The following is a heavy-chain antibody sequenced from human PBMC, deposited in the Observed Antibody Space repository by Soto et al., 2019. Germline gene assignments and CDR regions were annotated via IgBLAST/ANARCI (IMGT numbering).Heavy chain of an antibody. D-gene: IGHD1-7*01. CDR3: ARAIPVDVGDWHYHFDY. CDR2: TYYRSSWSN. CDR1: GDSVSSNSVV. V-gene: IGHV6-1*01. Sequence: SQTLSLTCVISGDSVSSNSVVWNWIRQSPSRGLEWLGRTYYRSSWSNNYAVSVKSRMTINPDTSKNQFSLQLNSVTPEDTAVYYCARAIPVDVGDWHYHFDYWGQGTLVTVSS. J-gene: IGHJ4*02.